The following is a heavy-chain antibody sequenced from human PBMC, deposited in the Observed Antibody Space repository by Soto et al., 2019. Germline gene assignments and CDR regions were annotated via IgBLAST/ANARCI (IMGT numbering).Heavy chain of an antibody. CDR2: MYHSGST. CDR3: ARDSPYDFWSGYTNAFDI. D-gene: IGHD3-3*01. Sequence: SETLSLTCAVSGGSISSGGYSWSWIRQPPGKGLEWIGYMYHSGSTYYNPSLKSRVTISIDRSKNQFSLKLSSVTAADTAVYYCARDSPYDFWSGYTNAFDIWGQGTMVTVSS. V-gene: IGHV4-30-2*01. CDR1: GGSISSGGYS. J-gene: IGHJ3*02.